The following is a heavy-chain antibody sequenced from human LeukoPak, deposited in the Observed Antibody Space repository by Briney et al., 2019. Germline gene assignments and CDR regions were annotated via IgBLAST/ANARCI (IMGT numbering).Heavy chain of an antibody. V-gene: IGHV4-59*01. CDR3: ARERIAVAGGYYFDY. Sequence: PSETLSLTCTVSGGSISSYYWSWIRQPPGKGLEWIGYIYYSGSPNYNPSLKSRVTISVDTSKNQFSLKLSSVTAADTAVYYCARERIAVAGGYYFDYWGQGTLVTVSS. D-gene: IGHD6-19*01. CDR2: IYYSGSP. J-gene: IGHJ4*02. CDR1: GGSISSYY.